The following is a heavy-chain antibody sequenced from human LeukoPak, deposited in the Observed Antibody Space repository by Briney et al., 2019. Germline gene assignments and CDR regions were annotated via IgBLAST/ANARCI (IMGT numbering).Heavy chain of an antibody. Sequence: PGGSLRLSCAASGLTFSSYSMNWVRQAPGKGLEWVSSMSSSSNYIYYADSVKGRFTISRDNAKNSMYLQMNSLRAEDTAVYYCARAPHAMVRGVIITEFYFDYWGQGTLVTVSS. J-gene: IGHJ4*02. V-gene: IGHV3-21*01. CDR3: ARAPHAMVRGVIITEFYFDY. CDR1: GLTFSSYS. CDR2: MSSSSNYI. D-gene: IGHD3-10*01.